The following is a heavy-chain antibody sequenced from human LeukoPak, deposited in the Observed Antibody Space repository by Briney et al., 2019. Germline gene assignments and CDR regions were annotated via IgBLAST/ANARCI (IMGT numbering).Heavy chain of an antibody. CDR2: IYYSGST. Sequence: SETLSLTCTVSGGSISSGDYYWSWIRQPPGKGLEWIGYIYYSGSTYYNPSLKSRVTISVDTSKNQFSLKLSSVTAADTAVYYCARCFTSGYYSPFDNWGQGTLVTVSS. V-gene: IGHV4-30-4*01. CDR3: ARCFTSGYYSPFDN. J-gene: IGHJ4*02. CDR1: GGSISSGDYY. D-gene: IGHD3-22*01.